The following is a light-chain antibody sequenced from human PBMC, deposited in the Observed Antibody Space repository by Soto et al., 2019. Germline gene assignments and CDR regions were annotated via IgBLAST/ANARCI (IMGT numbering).Light chain of an antibody. CDR2: QDS. CDR1: KLGDKY. Sequence: SYELTQPPSVSVSPGQTASITCSGDKLGDKYACWYQQKPGQSPVLVIYQDSKRPSGIPERFSGSNSGNTATLTISGTQAMDEADYYCQAGDSSSVFGTGTKLTVL. J-gene: IGLJ1*01. CDR3: QAGDSSSV. V-gene: IGLV3-1*01.